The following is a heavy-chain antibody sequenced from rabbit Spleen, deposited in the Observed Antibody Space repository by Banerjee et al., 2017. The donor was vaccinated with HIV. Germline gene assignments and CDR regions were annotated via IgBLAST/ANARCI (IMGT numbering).Heavy chain of an antibody. D-gene: IGHD4-2*01. V-gene: IGHV1S45*01. J-gene: IGHJ4*01. CDR1: GVSFNDKDV. CDR3: ARGYADTQNGGYGYYFNL. CDR2: INMVTGKS. Sequence: QEQLEESGGGLVKPEGSLTLTCKASGVSFNDKDVMCWVRQDPGKGLEWITCINMVTGKSFYANWAKGRFTISKTSSTTVTLQMTSRTGADTAPYFCARGYADTQNGGYGYYFNLGGPGTLVTVS.